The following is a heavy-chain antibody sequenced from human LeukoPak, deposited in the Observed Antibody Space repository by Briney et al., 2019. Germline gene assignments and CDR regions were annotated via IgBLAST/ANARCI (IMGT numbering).Heavy chain of an antibody. CDR2: ISGSGGST. CDR1: GFTFSSYA. V-gene: IGHV3-23*01. J-gene: IGHJ4*02. Sequence: GGSLRLSCAASGFTFSSYAMSWVRQAPGKGLEGVAAISGSGGSTYYADSVKGRFTISRDNSKNTLYLQMNSLRAEDTAVYYCAKRPSVRPDYWGQGTLVTVSS. D-gene: IGHD5/OR15-5a*01. CDR3: AKRPSVRPDY.